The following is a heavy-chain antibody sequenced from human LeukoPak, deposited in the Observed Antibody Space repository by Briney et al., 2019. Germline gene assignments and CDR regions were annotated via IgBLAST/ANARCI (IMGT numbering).Heavy chain of an antibody. J-gene: IGHJ4*02. CDR1: GITFSTSA. D-gene: IGHD3-10*01. CDR3: AILLRGTVVPFYDY. CDR2: ISGSGGST. V-gene: IGHV3-23*01. Sequence: GGSLRLSCAASGITFSTSAMSWVRQAPGKGLEWVSAISGSGGSTYYADSVKGRFTISRDNSKSTLHLQMNSLRVDDTAVYYCAILLRGTVVPFYDYWGQGTLVTVSS.